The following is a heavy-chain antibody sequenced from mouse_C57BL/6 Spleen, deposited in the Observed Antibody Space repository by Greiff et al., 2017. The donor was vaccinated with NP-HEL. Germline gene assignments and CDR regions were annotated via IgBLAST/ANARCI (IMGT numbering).Heavy chain of an antibody. CDR1: GFTFTDYY. Sequence: EVMLVESGGGLVQPGGSLSLSCAASGFTFTDYYMSWVRQPPGKALEWLGFIRNKANGYTTEYSASVKGRFTISRDNSQSILYLQMNALRAEDSATYYCARYDYYGSSFAYWGQGTLVTVSA. J-gene: IGHJ3*01. CDR3: ARYDYYGSSFAY. V-gene: IGHV7-3*01. CDR2: IRNKANGYTT. D-gene: IGHD1-1*01.